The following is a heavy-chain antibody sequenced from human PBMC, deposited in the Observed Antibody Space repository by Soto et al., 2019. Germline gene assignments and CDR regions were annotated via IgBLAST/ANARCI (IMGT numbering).Heavy chain of an antibody. V-gene: IGHV1-69*01. J-gene: IGHJ6*02. CDR2: VIPLFDTA. Sequence: QVQVVQSGAEVKKPGSSVKVSCKVSGGIFTNNAISWVRQAPGQGLEWLGGVIPLFDTAYYAQIFRGRLRISADGATTTAYMELRGLTSAGTAVYFCSTGGHNDGDNFYHGIDVWGQGTTVTVS. CDR1: GGIFTNNA. CDR3: STGGHNDGDNFYHGIDV. D-gene: IGHD2-21*02.